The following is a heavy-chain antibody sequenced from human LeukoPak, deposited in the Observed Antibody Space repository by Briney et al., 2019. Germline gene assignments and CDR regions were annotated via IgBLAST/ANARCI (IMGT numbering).Heavy chain of an antibody. Sequence: SGGSLRLSCAASGFTFSSYAMNWVRQAPGKGLEWLSCITETSTTYYIDSVEGRFTISRDNVKNSLYLQMNSLRGEDTAVYYCARGDTLSDLNAFDIWGQGTVVTVSS. CDR3: ARGDTLSDLNAFDI. D-gene: IGHD2/OR15-2a*01. J-gene: IGHJ3*02. V-gene: IGHV3-48*01. CDR2: ITETSTT. CDR1: GFTFSSYA.